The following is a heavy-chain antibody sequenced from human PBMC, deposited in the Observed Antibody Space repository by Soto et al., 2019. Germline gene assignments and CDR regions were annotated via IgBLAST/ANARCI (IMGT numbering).Heavy chain of an antibody. CDR1: GFTFRNYG. J-gene: IGHJ4*02. Sequence: QVYLVQSGGGVVQPGRSLRLSCAASGFTFRNYGMHWVRQAPGRGLEWVAVIWFDGSEIYYADSVKGRFTISRDNSNSALVLQMDYLRAEDTAMYYCARYNSGHSDYWGQGTPVTVSS. V-gene: IGHV3-33*01. CDR2: IWFDGSEI. D-gene: IGHD1-26*01. CDR3: ARYNSGHSDY.